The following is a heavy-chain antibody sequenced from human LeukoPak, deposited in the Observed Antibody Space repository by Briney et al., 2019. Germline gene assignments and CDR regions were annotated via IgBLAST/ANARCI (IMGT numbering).Heavy chain of an antibody. Sequence: PGGSLRLSCAAPGFTFSSYGMHWVRQAPGKGLEWVAFIRYDGSNKYYADSVKGRFTISRDNSKNTLYLQMNSLRAEDTAVYYCAKDRSNYEVIDYWGQGTLVTVSS. CDR1: GFTFSSYG. J-gene: IGHJ4*02. D-gene: IGHD4-11*01. CDR2: IRYDGSNK. V-gene: IGHV3-30*02. CDR3: AKDRSNYEVIDY.